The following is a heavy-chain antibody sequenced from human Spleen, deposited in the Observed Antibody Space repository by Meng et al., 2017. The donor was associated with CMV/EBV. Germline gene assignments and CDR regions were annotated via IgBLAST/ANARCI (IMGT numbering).Heavy chain of an antibody. V-gene: IGHV3-66*01. D-gene: IGHD5-18*01. CDR2: IYSGGST. CDR1: GFTVSSNY. CDR3: ARGIQLWYFSLDY. J-gene: IGHJ4*02. Sequence: VVLVESGGGLVQPGGALRLPWEASGFTVSSNYMSWVRQAPGKGLEWVSVIYSGGSTYYADSVKGRFTISRDNSKNTLYLQMNSLRAEDTAVYYCARGIQLWYFSLDYWGQGTLVTVSS.